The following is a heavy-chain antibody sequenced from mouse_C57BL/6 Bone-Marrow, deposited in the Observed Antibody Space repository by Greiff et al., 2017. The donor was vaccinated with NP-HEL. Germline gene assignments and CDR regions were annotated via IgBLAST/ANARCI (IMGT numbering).Heavy chain of an antibody. V-gene: IGHV5-17*01. J-gene: IGHJ4*01. CDR3: RYYGSTYYAMDY. D-gene: IGHD1-1*01. CDR2: ISSGSSTI. CDR1: GFTFSDYG. Sequence: DVMLVESGGGLVKPGGSLKLSCAASGFTFSDYGMHWVRQAPEKGLEWVAYISSGSSTIYYADTVKGRFTISRDNAKNTLFLQMTSLRSEDTAMYYCRYYGSTYYAMDYWGQGTSVTVSS.